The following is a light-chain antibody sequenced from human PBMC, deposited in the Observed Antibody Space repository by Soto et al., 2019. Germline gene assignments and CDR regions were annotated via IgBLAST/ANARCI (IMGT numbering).Light chain of an antibody. V-gene: IGLV2-14*01. CDR1: SSDVGGYNY. CDR2: DVS. J-gene: IGLJ2*01. CDR3: SSYTSSSTLV. Sequence: QSALTQPASVSGSPGQSITISCTGTSSDVGGYNYVSWYQQHPGKPPKLMIYDVSNQPSGVSNRFSGFKSGNTASLPISGLQSEVEDDYHCSSYTSSSTLVFGGGTKVTVL.